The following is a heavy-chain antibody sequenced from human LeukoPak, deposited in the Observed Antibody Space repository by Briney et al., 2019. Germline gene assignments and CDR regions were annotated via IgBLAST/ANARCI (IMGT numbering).Heavy chain of an antibody. D-gene: IGHD6-19*01. J-gene: IGHJ4*02. V-gene: IGHV4-38-2*02. CDR2: IYHSGST. Sequence: PSETPSLTCTVSGYSISSGYYWGWIRQPPGKGLEWIGSIYHSGSTYYNPSLKSRVTISVDTSKNQFSLKLSSVTAADTAVYYCARVEYSSGWLDFDYWGQGTLVTVSS. CDR1: GYSISSGYY. CDR3: ARVEYSSGWLDFDY.